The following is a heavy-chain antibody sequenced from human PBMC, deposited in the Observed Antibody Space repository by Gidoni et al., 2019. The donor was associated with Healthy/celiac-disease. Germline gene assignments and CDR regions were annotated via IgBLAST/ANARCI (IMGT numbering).Heavy chain of an antibody. CDR2: INYSGST. V-gene: IGHV4-59*01. Sequence: QVQLQESGPGLVKPSETLSLTCTVSGGSISSYYWSWIRQPPGKGLEWIGYINYSGSTNYNPSLKSRVTISVDTSKNQFSLKLSSVTAADTAVYYCARELVDTAMVSWGQGTLVTVSS. CDR3: ARELVDTAMVS. CDR1: GGSISSYY. J-gene: IGHJ4*02. D-gene: IGHD5-18*01.